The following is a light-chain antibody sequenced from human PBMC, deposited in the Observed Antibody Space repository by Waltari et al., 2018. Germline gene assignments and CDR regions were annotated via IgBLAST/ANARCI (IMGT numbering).Light chain of an antibody. CDR1: SSDIGGYNY. V-gene: IGLV2-14*01. Sequence: QSALTQPASVSGSPGQSITISCPGTSSDIGGYNYVSWYQHHPGKAPKFIIYEVTNRPSGVSNRFSGSKSGNTASLTISGLQAEDEADYYCSSYTSSSTDVFGTGTKVTVL. CDR3: SSYTSSSTDV. J-gene: IGLJ1*01. CDR2: EVT.